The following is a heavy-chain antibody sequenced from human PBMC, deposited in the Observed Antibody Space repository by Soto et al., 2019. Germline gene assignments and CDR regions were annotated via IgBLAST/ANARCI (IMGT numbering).Heavy chain of an antibody. CDR1: GFTFADYP. J-gene: IGHJ4*02. CDR2: TTASGANT. Sequence: GGSLRLSCVASGFTFADYPMNWVRQVPGKGLEWISRTTASGANTYYSDSVRGRFTTSRDNSKNTLFLQMNSLRVDDTAIYYCAKRFLALAGGWYLDSWGQGTLVTVSS. V-gene: IGHV3-23*01. D-gene: IGHD6-19*01. CDR3: AKRFLALAGGWYLDS.